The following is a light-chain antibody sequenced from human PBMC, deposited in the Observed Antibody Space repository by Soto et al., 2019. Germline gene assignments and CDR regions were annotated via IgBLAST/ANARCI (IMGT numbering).Light chain of an antibody. V-gene: IGLV1-40*01. CDR2: GNS. CDR1: SCNIGAGYD. J-gene: IGLJ2*01. CDR3: QSYDSSLSGVV. Sequence: QSVLTQPPSVSGAPGQRVTISCTGSSCNIGAGYDVHWYQHLPGTAPKLLIFGNSDRPSGVPDRFSGSKSGTSASLAITGLQADDEADYYCQSYDSSLSGVVFGGGTKLTVL.